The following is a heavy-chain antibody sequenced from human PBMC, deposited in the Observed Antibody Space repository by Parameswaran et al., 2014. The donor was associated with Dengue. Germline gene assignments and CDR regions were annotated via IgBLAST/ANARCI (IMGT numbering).Heavy chain of an antibody. D-gene: IGHD3-22*01. CDR2: INHSGST. V-gene: IGHV4-34*01. Sequence: RWIRQPPGKGLEWIGEINHSGSTNYNPSLKSRVTISVDTSKNQFSLKLSSVTAADTAVYYCAGELNYDSSGPPRTMDVWGQGTTVTVSS. J-gene: IGHJ6*02. CDR3: AGELNYDSSGPPRTMDV.